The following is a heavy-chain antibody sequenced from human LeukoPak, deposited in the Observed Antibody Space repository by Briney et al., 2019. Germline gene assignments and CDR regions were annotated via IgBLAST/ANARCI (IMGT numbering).Heavy chain of an antibody. J-gene: IGHJ4*02. CDR3: ARHTTIFGHFGY. D-gene: IGHD3-3*01. CDR1: GGSIGGYY. CDR2: IYYSGNT. V-gene: IGHV4-59*05. Sequence: SETLSLTCAVSGGSIGGYYWSWSRQPPGRGVEWIGSIYYSGNTYYSPSLNSRVTISVDTSKNQFSLKLSSVTAADTAVYYCARHTTIFGHFGYWGQGTLVTVSS.